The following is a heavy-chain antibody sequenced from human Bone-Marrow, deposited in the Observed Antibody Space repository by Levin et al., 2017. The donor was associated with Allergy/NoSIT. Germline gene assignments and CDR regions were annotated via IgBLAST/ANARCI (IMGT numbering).Heavy chain of an antibody. V-gene: IGHV1-69*13. CDR2: IIPIFGTA. CDR1: GGTFSSYA. D-gene: IGHD2-2*02. J-gene: IGHJ5*02. CDR3: AREADIVVVPAAIRYNWFDP. Sequence: SVKVSCKASGGTFSSYAISWVRQAPGQGLEWMGGIIPIFGTANYAQKFQGRVTITADESTSTAYMELSSLRSEDTAVYYCAREADIVVVPAAIRYNWFDPWGQGTLVTVSS.